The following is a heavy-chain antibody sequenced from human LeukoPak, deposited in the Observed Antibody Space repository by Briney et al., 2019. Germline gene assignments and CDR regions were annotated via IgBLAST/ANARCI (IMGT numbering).Heavy chain of an antibody. CDR3: ARTLAYYGDYPEVYAFDI. CDR1: GGSISSSSYY. J-gene: IGHJ3*02. CDR2: IYYSGST. V-gene: IGHV4-39*07. Sequence: SKTLSLTCTVSGGSISSSSYYWGWIRQPPGKGLEWIGSIYYSGSTYYNPSLKSRVTISVDTSKNQFSLKLSSVTAADTAVYYCARTLAYYGDYPEVYAFDIWGQGTMVTVSS. D-gene: IGHD4-17*01.